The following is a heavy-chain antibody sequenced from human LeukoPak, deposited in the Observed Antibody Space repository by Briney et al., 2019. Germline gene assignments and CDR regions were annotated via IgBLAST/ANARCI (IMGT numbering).Heavy chain of an antibody. V-gene: IGHV3-23*01. CDR3: AKDRDFWSGHLSPFDY. CDR2: ISGSGGST. Sequence: GGSLRLSCTASGFAFGGYAMSWVRQAPGKGLEWVSAISGSGGSTYYADSVKGRFTISRDNSKNTLYLQMNSLRAEDTAVYYCAKDRDFWSGHLSPFDYWGQGTLVTVSS. J-gene: IGHJ4*02. D-gene: IGHD3-3*01. CDR1: GFAFGGYA.